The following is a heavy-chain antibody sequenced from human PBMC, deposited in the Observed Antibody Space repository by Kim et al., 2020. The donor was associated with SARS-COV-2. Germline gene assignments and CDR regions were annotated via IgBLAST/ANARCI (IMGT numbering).Heavy chain of an antibody. D-gene: IGHD2-15*01. CDR3: AKAGTIGVYYRYCSGGSCSADNWSAP. CDR2: ISYDGSNK. Sequence: GGSLRLSCAASGFTFSSYGMHWVRQAPGKGLEWVAVISYDGSNKYYADSVKGRFTISRDNSKNTLYLQMNSLRAEDTAVYYCAKAGTIGVYYRYCSGGSCSADNWSAPGGQGTLPPVSS. V-gene: IGHV3-30*18. CDR1: GFTFSSYG. J-gene: IGHJ5*02.